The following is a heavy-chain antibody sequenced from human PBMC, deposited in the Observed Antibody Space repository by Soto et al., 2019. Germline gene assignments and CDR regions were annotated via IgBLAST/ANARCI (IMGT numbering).Heavy chain of an antibody. J-gene: IGHJ3*02. V-gene: IGHV3-48*03. CDR1: GFTFSSYE. CDR3: ARDRSCSSTSCYRGYAHVDAFDI. Sequence: PGGSLRLSCAASGFTFSSYEMNWVRQAPGKGLEWVSYISSSGSTIYYADSVKGRFTISRDNAKNSLYLQMNSLRAGDTAVYYCARDRSCSSTSCYRGYAHVDAFDIWCQGPMVTVSS. D-gene: IGHD2-2*02. CDR2: ISSSGSTI.